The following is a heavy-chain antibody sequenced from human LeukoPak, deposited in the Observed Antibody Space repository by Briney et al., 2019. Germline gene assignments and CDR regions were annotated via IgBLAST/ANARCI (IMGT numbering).Heavy chain of an antibody. CDR2: IYHSGST. J-gene: IGHJ4*02. Sequence: SETLSLTCAVSVYSISSGYYWGWIRQPPGKGLEWIGSIYHSGSTYYNPSLKSRVTISVDTSKNQFSLKLSSVTAADTAVYYCAGTMVREAPFDYWGQGTLVTVSS. CDR3: AGTMVREAPFDY. CDR1: VYSISSGYY. D-gene: IGHD3-10*01. V-gene: IGHV4-38-2*01.